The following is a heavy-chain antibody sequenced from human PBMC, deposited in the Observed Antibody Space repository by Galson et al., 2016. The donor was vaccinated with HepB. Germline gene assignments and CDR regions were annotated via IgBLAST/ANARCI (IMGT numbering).Heavy chain of an antibody. Sequence: SLRLSCAASGFTFSNFVMHWVRQAPGKGLQWVALITDDGSTKYYADSVKGRFIISRDNSKKTLYLQMNSLTSADTAMYYCAKAGQVTTGTKMHYGMDVWGQGTTVTVSS. V-gene: IGHV3-30*18. CDR3: AKAGQVTTGTKMHYGMDV. J-gene: IGHJ6*02. CDR1: GFTFSNFV. CDR2: ITDDGSTK. D-gene: IGHD2-21*02.